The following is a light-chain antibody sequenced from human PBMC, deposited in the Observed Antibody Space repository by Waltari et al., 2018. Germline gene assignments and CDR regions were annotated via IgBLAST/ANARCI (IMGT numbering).Light chain of an antibody. V-gene: IGKV2-28*01. J-gene: IGKJ1*01. CDR3: MQAIRTPRT. Sequence: DVVMTQSPLALPVTPGEPASISCRSSESLLQSNGNTYLAWYLQKPGQSPQLLIYLGLTRASGVPDRFSGSGSGTDFTLKISRVEAEDVGIYYCMQAIRTPRTFAQGTKVEIK. CDR1: ESLLQSNGNTY. CDR2: LGL.